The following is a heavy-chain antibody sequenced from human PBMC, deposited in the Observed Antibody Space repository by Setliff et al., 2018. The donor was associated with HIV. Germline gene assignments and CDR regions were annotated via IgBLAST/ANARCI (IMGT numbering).Heavy chain of an antibody. CDR1: ADSITNTLYS. CDR2: IYYTGSA. D-gene: IGHD3-22*01. V-gene: IGHV4-39*01. Sequence: SETLSLTCSVSADSITNTLYSWGWIRQPPGKGLECIGTIYYTGSASYNPSLKSRVSMSVDTSKNQFSLKLTSVTAADTAIYYCAREGTYYDSSGYPVAEALDYWGQGALVTVSS. J-gene: IGHJ4*02. CDR3: AREGTYYDSSGYPVAEALDY.